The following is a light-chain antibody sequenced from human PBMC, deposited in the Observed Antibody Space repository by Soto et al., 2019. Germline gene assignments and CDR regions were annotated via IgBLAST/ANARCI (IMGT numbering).Light chain of an antibody. CDR3: QQYGGSPQT. CDR2: GAS. CDR1: QSVSNY. Sequence: ESVLTQSPGTLSLSPGERATLSCRARQSVSNYLAWYQQKPGQAPRLLIYGASSRATGISDRFSGSGSGTDFTLTISRLEPEDFAVYYCQQYGGSPQTFGQGTKVDIK. J-gene: IGKJ1*01. V-gene: IGKV3-20*01.